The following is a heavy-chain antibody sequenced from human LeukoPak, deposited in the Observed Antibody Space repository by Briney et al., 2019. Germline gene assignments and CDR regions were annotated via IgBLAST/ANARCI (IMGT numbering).Heavy chain of an antibody. CDR1: GFTFTISS. D-gene: IGHD4-11*01. V-gene: IGHV3-23*01. Sequence: GGSLRPFCAASGFTFTISSMSWVRLPPGKWRECVSGISGSGGSTNYADSVKGRFTISRDNSKNTLYLQMNSLRAEDTAVYYCANRGTTWYYFDYWGQGTLVTVSS. CDR2: ISGSGGST. CDR3: ANRGTTWYYFDY. J-gene: IGHJ4*02.